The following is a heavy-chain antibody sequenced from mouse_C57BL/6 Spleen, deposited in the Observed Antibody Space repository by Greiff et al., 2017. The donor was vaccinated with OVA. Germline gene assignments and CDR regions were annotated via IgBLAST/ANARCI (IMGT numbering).Heavy chain of an antibody. Sequence: VQLQQSGAELVRPGASVTLSCKASGYTFTDYEMHWVKQTPVHGLEWIGAIDPETGGTAYNQKFRGKAILTADKSSSTAYMELRSLTSEDSAVYYCTRRSYSNYPFDYWGQGTTLTVSS. J-gene: IGHJ2*01. D-gene: IGHD2-5*01. CDR3: TRRSYSNYPFDY. CDR2: IDPETGGT. CDR1: GYTFTDYE. V-gene: IGHV1-15*01.